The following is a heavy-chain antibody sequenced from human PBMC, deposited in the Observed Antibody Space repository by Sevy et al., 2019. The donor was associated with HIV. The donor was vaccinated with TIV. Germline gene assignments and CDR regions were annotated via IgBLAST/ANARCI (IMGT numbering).Heavy chain of an antibody. V-gene: IGHV3-30*02. CDR1: GFTFSDYA. J-gene: IGHJ6*02. Sequence: GGSLRLSCAASGFTFSDYAIHWVRQAPGKGLEWVAFIWYDGSNKYYTDFVKGRFAISRDNSKNTLYLQMNSLRVEDTAVYYCAKLVVPAASNDDILTGYPDPRVNYGMDVWGQGTTVTVSS. CDR2: IWYDGSNK. CDR3: AKLVVPAASNDDILTGYPDPRVNYGMDV. D-gene: IGHD3-9*01.